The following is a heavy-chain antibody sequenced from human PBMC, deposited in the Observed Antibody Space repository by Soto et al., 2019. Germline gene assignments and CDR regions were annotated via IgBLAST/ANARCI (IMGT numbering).Heavy chain of an antibody. J-gene: IGHJ4*02. CDR1: GFIFDDYG. CDR3: AKELHTSSGWSQVIY. D-gene: IGHD6-19*01. CDR2: VNWNGGST. V-gene: IGHV3-20*04. Sequence: GSLRLSCAASGFIFDDYGMSWARQAPGKGLEWVSGVNWNGGSTGYADSVKGRFTISRDNSKNTLYLQMNSLRAEDTAVYYCAKELHTSSGWSQVIYWGQGTLVTVSS.